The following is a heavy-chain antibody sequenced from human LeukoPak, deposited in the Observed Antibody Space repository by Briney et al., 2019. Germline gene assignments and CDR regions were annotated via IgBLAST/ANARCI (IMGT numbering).Heavy chain of an antibody. CDR1: GFTFTSYS. D-gene: IGHD6-13*01. V-gene: IGHV3-23*01. CDR2: ISGGGGST. J-gene: IGHJ4*02. CDR3: AKSGGSSSWYAYFDY. Sequence: GGSLRLSCAASGFTFTSYSMNWVRQAPGKGLEWVSTISGGGGSTYYADSVKGRFTISRDNSKNTLYLQVNSLRAEDTAVYYCAKSGGSSSWYAYFDYWGQGTLVTVSS.